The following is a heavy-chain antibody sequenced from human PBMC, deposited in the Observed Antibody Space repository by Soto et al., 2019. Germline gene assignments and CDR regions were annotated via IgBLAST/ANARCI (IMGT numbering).Heavy chain of an antibody. D-gene: IGHD1-1*01. CDR3: ASAYKGPECFQH. Sequence: SETLSLTCTVSGGSISSYYWSWIRQPPGKGLEWIGYIYYSGSTNYNPSLKSRVTISVDTSKNQFSLRLSSVTAADTAVYYCASAYKGPECFQHWGQGTLVTVSS. V-gene: IGHV4-59*12. CDR2: IYYSGST. J-gene: IGHJ1*01. CDR1: GGSISSYY.